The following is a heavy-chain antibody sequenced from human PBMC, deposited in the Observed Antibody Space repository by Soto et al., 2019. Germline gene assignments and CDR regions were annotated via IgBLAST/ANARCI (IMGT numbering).Heavy chain of an antibody. CDR3: ARAERFPRSWFDS. CDR1: GGSISSGGYY. J-gene: IGHJ5*01. Sequence: PSETLSLTCTVSGGSISSGGYYWSWIRQHPGKGLEWIGYIYYSGSTYYNPSLKSRVTISVDTSKNQFSLKLSSVTAADTAVYFCARAERFPRSWFDSWGQGTQVTVSS. V-gene: IGHV4-31*03. CDR2: IYYSGST.